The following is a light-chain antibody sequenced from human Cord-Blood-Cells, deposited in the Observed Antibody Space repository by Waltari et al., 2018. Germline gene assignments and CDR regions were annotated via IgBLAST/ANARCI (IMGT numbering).Light chain of an antibody. Sequence: DLVMTQSPDSLAVSLGERVPINCKSSQSVFDSSNNKNYLAWYQQKPGQPPKLLIYWASTRESGVPDRFSGSGSGTDFTLTISSLQAEDVAVYYCQQYYSTPFTFGPGTKVDIK. CDR3: QQYYSTPFT. V-gene: IGKV4-1*01. CDR1: QSVFDSSNNKNY. J-gene: IGKJ3*01. CDR2: WAS.